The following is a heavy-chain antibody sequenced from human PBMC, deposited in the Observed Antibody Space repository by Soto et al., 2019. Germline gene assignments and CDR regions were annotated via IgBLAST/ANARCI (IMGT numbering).Heavy chain of an antibody. V-gene: IGHV3-7*04. CDR2: IKQDGSEK. D-gene: IGHD6-19*01. Sequence: QLGGSLRLSCAGSGFSFGSYWMNWVRQAPGKGLEWVANIKQDGSEKFYVDSVKGRFTISRDNAKSSLYLQMNSLRAEDTAVYYCAGGTGWLVTDWGQGTQVTVSS. CDR1: GFSFGSYW. J-gene: IGHJ4*02. CDR3: AGGTGWLVTD.